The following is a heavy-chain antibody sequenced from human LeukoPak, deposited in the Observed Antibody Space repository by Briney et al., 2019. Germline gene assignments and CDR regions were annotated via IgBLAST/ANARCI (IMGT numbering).Heavy chain of an antibody. Sequence: GGSLRLSCAASGFTFSSYAMHWVRQAPGKGLEWVAVISYDGSNKYYADSVKGRFTISRDNSKNTLYLQMNSLRAEDTAVYYCARLLQLADAFDIWGQGTMVTVSS. V-gene: IGHV3-30-3*01. CDR1: GFTFSSYA. CDR2: ISYDGSNK. CDR3: ARLLQLADAFDI. J-gene: IGHJ3*02. D-gene: IGHD6-13*01.